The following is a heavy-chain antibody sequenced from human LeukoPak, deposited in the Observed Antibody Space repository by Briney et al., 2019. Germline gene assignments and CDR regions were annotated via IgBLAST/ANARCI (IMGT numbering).Heavy chain of an antibody. CDR2: FDPEDGET. CDR1: GYTLTELS. D-gene: IGHD5-24*01. CDR3: ATRDGYNSWFDP. V-gene: IGHV1-24*01. Sequence: GASVKVSCKVSGYTLTELSMHWVRQAPGKGLEWMGGFDPEDGETIYAQKFQGRVTMTEDTSTDTANMELSSLRSEDTAVYCCATRDGYNSWFDPWGQGTLVTVSS. J-gene: IGHJ5*02.